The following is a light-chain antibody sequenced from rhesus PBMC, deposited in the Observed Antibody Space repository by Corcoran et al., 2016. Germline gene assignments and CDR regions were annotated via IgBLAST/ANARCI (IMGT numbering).Light chain of an antibody. CDR2: GAS. CDR1: QSVSSY. Sequence: EIVMTQSPATLALSPGERATLSCRASQSVSSYLAWYQQKPGQAPMRLIYGASSRATDIPDRFHGSGSGKEFTLPISSLEPEDVGVYCCLQSSNWPLTFGQGTKVEIK. V-gene: IGKV3-24*04. CDR3: LQSSNWPLT. J-gene: IGKJ1*01.